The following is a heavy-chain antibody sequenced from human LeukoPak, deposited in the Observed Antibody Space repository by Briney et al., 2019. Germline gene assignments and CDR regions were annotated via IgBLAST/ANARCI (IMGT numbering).Heavy chain of an antibody. D-gene: IGHD2-21*02. CDR3: VASNDSFDY. J-gene: IGHJ4*02. Sequence: SETLSLNCAVSNYSINNGYYWGWIRQPPGKGLDWIGSVFHSGTPFYSPSFRSRLTISLDTSNNQFSLKLTSVTAADAAVYYCVASNDSFDYWGQGILVTVSS. V-gene: IGHV4-38-2*01. CDR2: VFHSGTP. CDR1: NYSINNGYY.